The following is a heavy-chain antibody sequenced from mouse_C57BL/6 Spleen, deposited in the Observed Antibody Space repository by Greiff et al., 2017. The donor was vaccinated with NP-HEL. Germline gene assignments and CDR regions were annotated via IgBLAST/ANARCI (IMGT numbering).Heavy chain of an antibody. D-gene: IGHD1-1*02. J-gene: IGHJ4*01. CDR2: IHPNSGST. V-gene: IGHV1-64*01. CDR1: GYTFTSYW. Sequence: VQLQQSGAELVKPGASVKLSCKASGYTFTSYWMHWVKQRPGQGLEWIGMIHPNSGSTNYNEKFKSKATLTVDKSSSTAYMQLSSLTSEDSAVYYCARKVLWAMDYWGQGTSVTVSS. CDR3: ARKVLWAMDY.